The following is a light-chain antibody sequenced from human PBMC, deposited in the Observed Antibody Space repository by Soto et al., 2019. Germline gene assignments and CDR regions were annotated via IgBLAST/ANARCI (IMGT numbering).Light chain of an antibody. Sequence: QSVLTQSASVSGSPGQSITISCTGTSSEFGSYSVVSWYQQHPGKAPKLLIYEATKRPSGVSNRFSGSESGNTASLTTSGLQAEDEADYYCHSYARGTLVFGGGTKVTVL. CDR1: SSEFGSYSV. CDR2: EAT. V-gene: IGLV2-23*01. CDR3: HSYARGTLV. J-gene: IGLJ3*02.